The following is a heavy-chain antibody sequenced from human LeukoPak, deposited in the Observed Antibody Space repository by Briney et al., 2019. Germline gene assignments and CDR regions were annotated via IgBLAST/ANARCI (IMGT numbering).Heavy chain of an antibody. CDR1: GGTFSSYA. V-gene: IGHV1-69*04. CDR3: ASSLVTARENWFDP. Sequence: ASVKVSCKASGGTFSSYAISWVRQAPGQGLEWMGRIIPILGIANYAQKFQGGVTITADKSTSTAYMELSSLRSEDTAVYYCASSLVTARENWFDPWGQGTLVTVSS. J-gene: IGHJ5*02. D-gene: IGHD2-21*02. CDR2: IIPILGIA.